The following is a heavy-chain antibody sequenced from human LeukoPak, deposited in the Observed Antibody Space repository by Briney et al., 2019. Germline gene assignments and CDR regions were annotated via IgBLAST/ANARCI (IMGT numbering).Heavy chain of an antibody. CDR2: IIPILGIA. V-gene: IGHV1-69*04. D-gene: IGHD5-12*01. Sequence: GASVEVSCKASGGTFSSYAISWVRQAPGQGLEWMGRIIPILGIANYAQKFQGRVTITADKSTSTAYMELSSLRSEDTAVYYCARDVDSTDYYYYGMDVWGQGTTVTVSS. J-gene: IGHJ6*02. CDR1: GGTFSSYA. CDR3: ARDVDSTDYYYYGMDV.